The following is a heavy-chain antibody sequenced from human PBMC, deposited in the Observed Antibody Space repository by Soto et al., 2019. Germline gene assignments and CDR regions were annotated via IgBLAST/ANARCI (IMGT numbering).Heavy chain of an antibody. CDR3: ARDQTVGSGSYYNYYYYGMDV. J-gene: IGHJ6*02. CDR2: FYYSGST. V-gene: IGHV4-59*01. CDR1: GGSISSYY. Sequence: SETLSLTCTVSGGSISSYYWSWIRQPPGKGLEWFWYFYYSGSTNYNPSLKSRVTISVDTSKNQFSLKLSSVTAADTAVYYCARDQTVGSGSYYNYYYYGMDVWGQGTTVTVSS. D-gene: IGHD3-10*01.